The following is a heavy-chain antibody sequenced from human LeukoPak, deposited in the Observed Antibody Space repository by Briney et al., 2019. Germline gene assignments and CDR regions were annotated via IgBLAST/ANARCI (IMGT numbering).Heavy chain of an antibody. CDR2: ISGSGGST. CDR1: GFTFSSYA. D-gene: IGHD3-22*01. Sequence: TGGSLRLSCAASGFTFSSYAMSWVRQAPGKGLEWVSAISGSGGSTYYADSVKGRFTISRDNSKNTLYLQMNSLRAEDTAVYYCAKEERYYYDSSGYLPFDYWGQGTLVTVSS. J-gene: IGHJ4*02. V-gene: IGHV3-23*01. CDR3: AKEERYYYDSSGYLPFDY.